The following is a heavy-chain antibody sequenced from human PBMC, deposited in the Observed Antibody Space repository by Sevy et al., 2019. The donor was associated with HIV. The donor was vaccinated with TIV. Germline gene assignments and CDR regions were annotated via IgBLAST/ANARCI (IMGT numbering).Heavy chain of an antibody. V-gene: IGHV1-18*01. CDR3: ARHRPQGVVIIPGSGYHYGADF. CDR1: GYSFNMYG. D-gene: IGHD3-3*01. Sequence: ASVKVSRKTSGYSFNMYGISWVRQAPGQGLEWMGWISAYTGDTDYRQMFRGRVTMTTDASTNTAYMELRRLTSDDTAVYYCARHRPQGVVIIPGSGYHYGADFWGQGTMVTVSS. J-gene: IGHJ6*02. CDR2: ISAYTGDT.